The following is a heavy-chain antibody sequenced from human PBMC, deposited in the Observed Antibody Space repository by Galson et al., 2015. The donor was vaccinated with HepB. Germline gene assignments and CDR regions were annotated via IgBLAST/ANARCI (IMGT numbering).Heavy chain of an antibody. CDR2: INTYTGNP. CDR1: GYIFSHYA. CDR3: ARGGNKAIIVIPAASSDY. J-gene: IGHJ4*02. Sequence: SVKVSCKASGYIFSHYAMNWVRQAPGQGLEWMGWINTYTGNPNYAQGFKRRFAFSLDTSVSTAYLQISSLKAEDTAVYYCARGGNKAIIVIPAASSDYWGQGTLVSVSS. V-gene: IGHV7-4-1*02. D-gene: IGHD2-2*01.